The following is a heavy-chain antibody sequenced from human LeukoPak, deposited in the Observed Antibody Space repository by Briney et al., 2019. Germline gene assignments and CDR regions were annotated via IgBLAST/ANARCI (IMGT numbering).Heavy chain of an antibody. Sequence: PGGSLRLSCAASGFTVRSNYMSWVRRAPGKGLEWVSVIFGGGTTYYADSLKGRFTISRDNSKNTLYLQMNSLRAEDTAVYYCASGGDYGDLVREYYFDYWGQGTLVTVSS. CDR3: ASGGDYGDLVREYYFDY. V-gene: IGHV3-53*01. CDR1: GFTVRSNY. CDR2: IFGGGTT. D-gene: IGHD4-17*01. J-gene: IGHJ4*02.